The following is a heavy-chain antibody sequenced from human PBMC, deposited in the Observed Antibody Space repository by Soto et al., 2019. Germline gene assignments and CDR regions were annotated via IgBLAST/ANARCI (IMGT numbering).Heavy chain of an antibody. CDR1: GYTFTSYD. CDR3: ATRLWSVGATTPDY. CDR2: MNPNSGNT. D-gene: IGHD1-26*01. Sequence: ASVKVSCEASGYTFTSYDINWVRQATGQGLEWMGWMNPNSGNTGYAQKFQGRVTMTRNTSISTAYMELSSLRSEDTAVYYCATRLWSVGATTPDYWGQGTLVTVSS. J-gene: IGHJ4*02. V-gene: IGHV1-8*01.